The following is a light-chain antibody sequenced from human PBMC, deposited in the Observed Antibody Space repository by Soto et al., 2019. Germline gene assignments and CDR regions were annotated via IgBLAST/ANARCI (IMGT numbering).Light chain of an antibody. CDR3: QHYNTYPWT. J-gene: IGKJ1*01. V-gene: IGKV1-5*03. CDR1: QSISSW. CDR2: KAS. Sequence: DIQMTQSPAILSASVADRVTITCRACQSISSWLAWYQQKPGKAPNLLIHKASHLESGVPSRFSGSGSGTEFTLTISSLQPGDFTTYYCQHYNTYPWTFGQGTKVDIK.